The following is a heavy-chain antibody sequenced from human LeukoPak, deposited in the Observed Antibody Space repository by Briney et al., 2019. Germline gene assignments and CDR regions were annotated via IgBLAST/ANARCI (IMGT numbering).Heavy chain of an antibody. V-gene: IGHV3-23*01. CDR2: ISGSGGST. Sequence: PGGSLRLSCAASGFTFSSYWMHWVRQAPGKGLEWVSAISGSGGSTYYADSVKGRFTISRDNSKNTLYLQMDSLRAEDTAVYYCARDLSGYGDLDYWGQGTLVTVSS. D-gene: IGHD4-17*01. CDR1: GFTFSSYW. J-gene: IGHJ4*02. CDR3: ARDLSGYGDLDY.